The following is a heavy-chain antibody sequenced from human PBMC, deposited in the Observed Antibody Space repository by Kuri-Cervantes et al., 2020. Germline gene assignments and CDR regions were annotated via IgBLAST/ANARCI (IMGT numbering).Heavy chain of an antibody. CDR2: INHSGST. D-gene: IGHD3-22*01. J-gene: IGHJ4*02. CDR3: ARHGRSQGSSGYSSTYYFDY. Sequence: SETLSLTCAVYGGSFSGYYWSWIRQPPGKGLEWIGEINHSGSTNYNPSLKSRVAISVDTSKNHLSLKVTSVTAADTAVYYCARHGRSQGSSGYSSTYYFDYWGQGTLVTVSS. V-gene: IGHV4-34*01. CDR1: GGSFSGYY.